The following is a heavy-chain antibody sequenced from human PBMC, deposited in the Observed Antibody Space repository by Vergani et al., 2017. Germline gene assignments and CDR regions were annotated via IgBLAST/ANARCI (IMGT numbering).Heavy chain of an antibody. Sequence: QVQLVESGGGVVQPGRSLTLSCAASGFTFSSYGMHWVRQAPGKGLEWVAVISYDGSNKYYADSVKGRFTISRDNSKNTLYLQMNSLRAEDTAVYYCAKLFESDLDDXTYYYGSGRDFMDVWGKGTTVTVSS. V-gene: IGHV3-30*18. J-gene: IGHJ6*03. D-gene: IGHD3-10*01. CDR2: ISYDGSNK. CDR1: GFTFSSYG. CDR3: AKLFESDLDDXTYYYGSGRDFMDV.